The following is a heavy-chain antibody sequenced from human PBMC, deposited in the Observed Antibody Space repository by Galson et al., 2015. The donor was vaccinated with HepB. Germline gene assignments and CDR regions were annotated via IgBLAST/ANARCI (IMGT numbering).Heavy chain of an antibody. J-gene: IGHJ3*02. D-gene: IGHD6-13*01. CDR1: GGSFSGYY. CDR2: INHSGST. CDR3: AREEVAAAGRRTTSAFDI. Sequence: ETLSLTCAVYGGSFSGYYWSWIRQPPGKGLEWIGEINHSGSTNYNPSLKSRVTISVDTSKNQFSLKLSSVTAADTAVYYCAREEVAAAGRRTTSAFDIWGQGTMVTVSS. V-gene: IGHV4-34*01.